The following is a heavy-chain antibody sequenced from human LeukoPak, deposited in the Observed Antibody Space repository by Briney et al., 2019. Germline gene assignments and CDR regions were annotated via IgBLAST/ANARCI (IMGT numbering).Heavy chain of an antibody. V-gene: IGHV4-4*09. J-gene: IGHJ6*03. CDR2: IYTSGST. Sequence: TPSETLSLTCTVSGGSISGYYWSWIRQPPGKGLEWIGYIYTSGSTNYNPSLKSRVTISVDTSKNQFSLKLSSVTAADTAVYYCARLKQGYDFWSGYPYYYYYSMDVWGKGTTVTASS. CDR1: GGSISGYY. D-gene: IGHD3-3*01. CDR3: ARLKQGYDFWSGYPYYYYYSMDV.